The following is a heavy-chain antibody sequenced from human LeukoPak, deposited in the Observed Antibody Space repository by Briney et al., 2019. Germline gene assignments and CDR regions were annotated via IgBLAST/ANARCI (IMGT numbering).Heavy chain of an antibody. Sequence: GGSLRLSCAASGFTFDDYAMHWVRQAPGKGLEWVSGISWNSGSIGYADSVKGRFTISRDNAKNSLYLQMNSLRAEDMALYYCAKDSSYDFWSGSMEFDYWGQGTLVTVSS. D-gene: IGHD3-3*01. CDR2: ISWNSGSI. CDR1: GFTFDDYA. J-gene: IGHJ4*02. CDR3: AKDSSYDFWSGSMEFDY. V-gene: IGHV3-9*03.